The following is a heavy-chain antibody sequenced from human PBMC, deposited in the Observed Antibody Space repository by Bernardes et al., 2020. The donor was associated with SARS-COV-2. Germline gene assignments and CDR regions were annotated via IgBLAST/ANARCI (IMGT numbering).Heavy chain of an antibody. CDR1: GGSISSSSYY. D-gene: IGHD2-2*01. J-gene: IGHJ4*02. V-gene: IGHV4-39*01. CDR2: IYYSGST. Sequence: SETLSLTCTVSGGSISSSSYYWGWIRQPPGKGLEWIGSIYYSGSTYYNPSLKSRVTISVDTSKNQFSLKLSSVTAADTAVYYCVKGRPAAAPYWGQGTLVTVSS. CDR3: VKGRPAAAPY.